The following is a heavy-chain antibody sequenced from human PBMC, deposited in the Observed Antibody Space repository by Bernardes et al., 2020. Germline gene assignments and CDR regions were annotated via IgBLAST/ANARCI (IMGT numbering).Heavy chain of an antibody. CDR3: AQVQWLRGVRVEY. V-gene: IGHV1-18*04. D-gene: IGHD6-19*01. Sequence: ASVKVSCKASRYTFPNYGISWVRQAPEQVLEWMGWISPYNGDTNYEQKLQGRVTMTTDTSTSTAYMELRSLRSDDTAFYYCAQVQWLRGVRVEYWGQGTLVTASS. CDR2: ISPYNGDT. CDR1: RYTFPNYG. J-gene: IGHJ4*02.